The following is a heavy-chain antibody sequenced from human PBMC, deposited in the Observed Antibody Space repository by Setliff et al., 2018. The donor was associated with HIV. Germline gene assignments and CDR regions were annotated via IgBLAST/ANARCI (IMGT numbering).Heavy chain of an antibody. J-gene: IGHJ4*02. CDR3: VFSRPQYYDILTGENPFDY. Sequence: PGGSLRLSCAASGFTFSSYAMHWVRQAPGKGLEWVAVISYDGSNKYYADSVKGRFTISRDNSKNTLYLQMSSLRAEDTAVYYCVFSRPQYYDILTGENPFDYWGQGTLVTVSS. CDR1: GFTFSSYA. D-gene: IGHD3-9*01. V-gene: IGHV3-30*14. CDR2: ISYDGSNK.